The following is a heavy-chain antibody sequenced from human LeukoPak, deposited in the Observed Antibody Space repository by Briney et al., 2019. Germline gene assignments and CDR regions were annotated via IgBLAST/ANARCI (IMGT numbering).Heavy chain of an antibody. CDR3: ASVYNWNDVVAFDI. Sequence: KPSETLSLTCAVSGYSISSGYYWGWIRQPPGKGLEWIGSIYHSGSTYYNPSLKSRVTISVDTSKNQFSLKLSSVTAADTAVYNCASVYNWNDVVAFDIWGQGTMVTVSS. V-gene: IGHV4-38-2*01. CDR1: GYSISSGYY. CDR2: IYHSGST. J-gene: IGHJ3*02. D-gene: IGHD1-1*01.